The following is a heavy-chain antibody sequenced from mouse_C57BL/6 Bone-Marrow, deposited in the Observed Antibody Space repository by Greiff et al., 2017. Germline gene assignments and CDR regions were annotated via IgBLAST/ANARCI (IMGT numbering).Heavy chain of an antibody. V-gene: IGHV1-39*01. CDR3: ARSHRMGGGSYSFAY. J-gene: IGHJ2*01. D-gene: IGHD1-1*02. CDR2: INPNYGTT. CDR1: GYSFTDYN. Sequence: LQQSGPELVKPGASVKISCKASGYSFTDYNMNWVKQSNGKSLEWIGVINPNYGTTSYNQKFKGKATLTVDKSYSKAYMQLNSLTSEDSAVYYCARSHRMGGGSYSFAYWGQGTPLTVSA.